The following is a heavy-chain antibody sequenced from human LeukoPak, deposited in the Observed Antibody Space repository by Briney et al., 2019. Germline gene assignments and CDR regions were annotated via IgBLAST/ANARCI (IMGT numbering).Heavy chain of an antibody. CDR1: GYTFTSYG. Sequence: GASVKVSFKASGYTFTSYGISWVRQAPGQGLEWMGWISAYNGNTNYAQKLQGRVTMTTDTSTSTAYMELRSLRSDDMAVYYCARDLHGYYDFWSGYYIDYWGQGTLVTVSS. CDR2: ISAYNGNT. D-gene: IGHD3-3*01. CDR3: ARDLHGYYDFWSGYYIDY. J-gene: IGHJ4*02. V-gene: IGHV1-18*03.